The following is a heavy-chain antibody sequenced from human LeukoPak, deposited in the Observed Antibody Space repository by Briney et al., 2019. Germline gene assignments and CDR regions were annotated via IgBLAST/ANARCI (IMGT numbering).Heavy chain of an antibody. CDR2: ISWDGGST. CDR1: GFTFDDYA. CDR3: AKEGAAAGTPSDY. J-gene: IGHJ4*02. Sequence: GGSLRLSCAASGFTFDDYAMHWVRQAPGKGLEWVSLISWDGGSTYYADSVKGRFTISRDNSKNSLYLQMNSLRAEDTALYYCAKEGAAAGTPSDYWGQGTLVTVSS. D-gene: IGHD6-13*01. V-gene: IGHV3-43D*03.